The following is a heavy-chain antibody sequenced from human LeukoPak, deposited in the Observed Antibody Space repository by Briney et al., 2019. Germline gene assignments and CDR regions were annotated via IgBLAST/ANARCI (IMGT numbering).Heavy chain of an antibody. CDR3: VRLKQGLGRIDF. J-gene: IGHJ4*02. CDR1: GYSFSNYW. D-gene: IGHD1-26*01. CDR2: VYPDDSYT. V-gene: IGHV5-51*06. Sequence: GESLRISCKGSGYSFSNYWIGWVRQMPGKGLEWMGCVYPDDSYTTYSAFFQGQLTISADKSISSAYLQWSDLKASDTAIYYCVRLKQGLGRIDFWGQGTVVTVS.